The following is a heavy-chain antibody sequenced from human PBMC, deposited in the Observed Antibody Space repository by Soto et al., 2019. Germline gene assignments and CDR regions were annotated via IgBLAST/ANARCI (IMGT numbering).Heavy chain of an antibody. D-gene: IGHD3-22*01. Sequence: QVQLVESGGGVVQHGRSLRLSCAASGFTFSSFGMHWVRQAPGKGLEWVAFISYDGSHKYYADSVKGRFTISRDNSKNTLYLQMNSLRAQDTAVYYCAKAMGVYYYDSSGYSSYYGMDVWGQGTTVTVSS. CDR2: ISYDGSHK. V-gene: IGHV3-30*18. CDR3: AKAMGVYYYDSSGYSSYYGMDV. CDR1: GFTFSSFG. J-gene: IGHJ6*02.